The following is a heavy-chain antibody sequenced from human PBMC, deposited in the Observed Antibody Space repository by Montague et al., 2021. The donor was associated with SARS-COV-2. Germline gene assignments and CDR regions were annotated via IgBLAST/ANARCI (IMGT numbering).Heavy chain of an antibody. D-gene: IGHD3-16*01. CDR2: INHSGST. J-gene: IGHJ6*03. CDR1: GGSFSGYH. CDR3: ARGLVLGEDDGVMVYFFYYMDV. Sequence: SETLSLTCAVYGGSFSGYHWTWIRQHPGKGLEWIGEINHSGSTNYNPSLKSRLTISVDTSKNQFSLQLSSVTAADTAVYYCARGLVLGEDDGVMVYFFYYMDVWGKGTTVTVSS. V-gene: IGHV4-34*01.